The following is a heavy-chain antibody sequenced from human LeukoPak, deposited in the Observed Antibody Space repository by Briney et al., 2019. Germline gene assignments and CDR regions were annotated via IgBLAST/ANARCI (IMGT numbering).Heavy chain of an antibody. CDR2: ISGSGGST. V-gene: IGHV3-23*01. CDR3: AKLILGSYYNQKSYHFDY. CDR1: GFTFSSYA. D-gene: IGHD3-10*01. J-gene: IGHJ4*02. Sequence: PGGSLRLSCAASGFTFSSYAMSWVRQAPGKGLEWVSAISGSGGSTYYADSVKGRFTISRDNSKNTLYLQMNSLRAEDTAVYYCAKLILGSYYNQKSYHFDYWGQGTLVTVSS.